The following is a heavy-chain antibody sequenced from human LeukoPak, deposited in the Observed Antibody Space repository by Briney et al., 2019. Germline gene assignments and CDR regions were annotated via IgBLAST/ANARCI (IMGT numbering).Heavy chain of an antibody. CDR3: ARVELLRFVLNYYYYMDV. V-gene: IGHV1-18*01. CDR2: ISAYNGNT. CDR1: GYTFTSYG. Sequence: ASVKVSCKASGYTFTSYGISWVRQAPGQGLEWMGWISAYNGNTNYAQKLQGRVTMTTDTSTSTAYMELRSLRSDDTAVYYCARVELLRFVLNYYYYMDVWGKGTTVTVSS. D-gene: IGHD1-26*01. J-gene: IGHJ6*03.